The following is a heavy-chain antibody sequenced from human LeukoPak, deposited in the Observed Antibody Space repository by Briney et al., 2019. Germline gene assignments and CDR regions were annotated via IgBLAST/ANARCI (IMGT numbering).Heavy chain of an antibody. Sequence: GASVKVSCKASGYTFTGYHMHWVRQAPGQGLEWMGWSNPNSGGPNYAQKFQGRVTMTRDTSISTAYMGLSRLGSDDTAVYYCARVPKLSSGYYYPVELFDPWGQGTLVTVSS. J-gene: IGHJ5*02. CDR3: ARVPKLSSGYYYPVELFDP. V-gene: IGHV1-2*02. D-gene: IGHD3-22*01. CDR2: SNPNSGGP. CDR1: GYTFTGYH.